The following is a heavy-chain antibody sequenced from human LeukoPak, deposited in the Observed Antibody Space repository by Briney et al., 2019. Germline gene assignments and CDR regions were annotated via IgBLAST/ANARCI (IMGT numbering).Heavy chain of an antibody. Sequence: PSETLSLTCTVSGGSISSYYWSWIRQPPGKGLEWIGYIYYSGSTNYNPSLKSRVTISVDTSKNQFSLKLSSVTAADTAVYYCARLGGSYSHYYYGMDVWGQGTTVTVSS. D-gene: IGHD1-26*01. CDR1: GGSISSYY. CDR2: IYYSGST. CDR3: ARLGGSYSHYYYGMDV. V-gene: IGHV4-59*08. J-gene: IGHJ6*02.